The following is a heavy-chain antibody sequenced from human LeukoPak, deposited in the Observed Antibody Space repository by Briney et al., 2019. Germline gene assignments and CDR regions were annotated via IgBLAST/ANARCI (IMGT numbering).Heavy chain of an antibody. CDR2: IYYSGST. D-gene: IGHD5-12*01. V-gene: IGHV4-39*01. J-gene: IGHJ4*02. Sequence: SETLSLTCTVSGGSISSSSYYWGWIRQPPGKGLEWIGSIYYSGSTYYNPSLKSRVTISVDTSKNQSSLKLSSVTAADTAVYYCARISGPPFDYWGQGTLVTVSS. CDR3: ARISGPPFDY. CDR1: GGSISSSSYY.